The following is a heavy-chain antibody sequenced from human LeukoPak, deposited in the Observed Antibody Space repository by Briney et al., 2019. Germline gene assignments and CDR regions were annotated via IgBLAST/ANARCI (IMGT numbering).Heavy chain of an antibody. D-gene: IGHD1-26*01. V-gene: IGHV3-66*01. J-gene: IGHJ4*02. CDR2: IYSGGST. Sequence: SGGSLRLSYAASGFTFSSYSMNWVRQAPGKGLEWVSVIYSGGSTYYADSVKGRFTISRDNSKNTLYLQMNSLRAEDTAVYYCARGQWELRDWGQGTLVTVSS. CDR3: ARGQWELRD. CDR1: GFTFSSYS.